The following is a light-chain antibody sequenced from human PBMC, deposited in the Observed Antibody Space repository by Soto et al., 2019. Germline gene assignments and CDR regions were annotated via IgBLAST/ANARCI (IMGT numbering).Light chain of an antibody. CDR1: QSVSNNY. J-gene: IGKJ4*01. Sequence: IVLTHSPGTLSLSPGEMATLSFRAIQSVSNNYLAWYQQKPGQAPRLLIYGASNRATGIPDRFSGSGSGTDFTLTISRLEPEDFAVYYCQQYGSSPPLTFGGGTKVDIK. CDR2: GAS. CDR3: QQYGSSPPLT. V-gene: IGKV3-20*01.